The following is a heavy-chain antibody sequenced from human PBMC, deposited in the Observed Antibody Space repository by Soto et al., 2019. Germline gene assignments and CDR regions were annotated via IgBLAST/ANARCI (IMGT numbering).Heavy chain of an antibody. CDR3: AREAVAGIFWFDP. CDR1: GGTFSSYA. Sequence: SVKVSCKASGGTFSSYAISWVRQAPGQGLEWMGGIIPIFGTANYTQKFQGGVTITADESTSTAYMELSSLRSEDTAVYYCAREAVAGIFWFDPWGQGTLVTVSS. CDR2: IIPIFGTA. J-gene: IGHJ5*02. D-gene: IGHD6-19*01. V-gene: IGHV1-69*13.